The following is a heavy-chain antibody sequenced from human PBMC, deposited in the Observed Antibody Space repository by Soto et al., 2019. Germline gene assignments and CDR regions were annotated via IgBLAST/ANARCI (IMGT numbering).Heavy chain of an antibody. CDR1: GFTFSSYS. CDR2: ISSSSSYI. J-gene: IGHJ3*02. V-gene: IGHV3-21*01. D-gene: IGHD3-9*01. Sequence: PGGSLRLSCAASGFTFSSYSMNWVRQAPGKGLEWVSSISSSSSYIYYADSVKGRFAVSRDNSKNTLYLQMNSLRAEDTAVYYCVKEEYYDILTGSRGDAFDIWSQGTMVTVSS. CDR3: VKEEYYDILTGSRGDAFDI.